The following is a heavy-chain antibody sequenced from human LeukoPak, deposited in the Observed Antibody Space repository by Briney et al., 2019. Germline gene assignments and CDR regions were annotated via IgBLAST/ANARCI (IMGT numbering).Heavy chain of an antibody. J-gene: IGHJ5*01. V-gene: IGHV1-18*01. D-gene: IGHD5-24*01. CDR2: ISAYSGNK. Sequence: ASVKVSCKGAGYTFTSYGFSWVRQAPGQGLEWIGWISAYSGNKKYGQRFQDRLTMTTDASTSTSYMELRSLGSDDTAVYYCARDVGSGDGHNLDSWGHGTLAIVSS. CDR3: ARDVGSGDGHNLDS. CDR1: GYTFTSYG.